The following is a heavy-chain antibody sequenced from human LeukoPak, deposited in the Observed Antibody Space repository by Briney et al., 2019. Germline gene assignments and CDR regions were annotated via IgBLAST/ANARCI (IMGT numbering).Heavy chain of an antibody. V-gene: IGHV4-39*01. D-gene: IGHD3-3*01. J-gene: IGHJ3*02. CDR3: ASAGYDFWSGYFPHDAFDI. Sequence: SETLSLTCTVSGGSISSSSYYWGWIRQPPGKGLEWIGSIYYSGSAYYNPSLKSRVTISVDTSKTQFSLKLSSVTAADTAVYYCASAGYDFWSGYFPHDAFDIWGQGTMVTVSS. CDR1: GGSISSSSYY. CDR2: IYYSGSA.